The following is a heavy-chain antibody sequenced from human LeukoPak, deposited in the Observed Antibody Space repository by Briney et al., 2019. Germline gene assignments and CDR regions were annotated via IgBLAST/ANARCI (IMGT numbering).Heavy chain of an antibody. Sequence: GGSLRLSCAASGFSFSSYAMSWVRQAPGKGLEWVSAISGSGGSTYYADSVKGRFTISRDNSKNTLYLQMNSLRAEVTAVYYCAKHLRYYYYGMDVWGQGTTVTVSS. CDR3: AKHLRYYYYGMDV. D-gene: IGHD5-12*01. CDR2: ISGSGGST. J-gene: IGHJ6*02. V-gene: IGHV3-23*01. CDR1: GFSFSSYA.